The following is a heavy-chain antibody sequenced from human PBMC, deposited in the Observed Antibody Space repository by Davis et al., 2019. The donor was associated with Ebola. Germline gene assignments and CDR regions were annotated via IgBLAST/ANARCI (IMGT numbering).Heavy chain of an antibody. CDR3: ARGAGGRGNWFDP. CDR1: GFTFSSYS. CDR2: ISSSSSYI. Sequence: GESLKISCAASGFTFSSYSMNWVRQAPGKGLEWVSSISSSSSYIYYADSVKGRFTISRDNAKNSLYLQMNSLRAEDTAVYYCARGAGGRGNWFDPWGQGTLVTVSS. D-gene: IGHD3-16*01. V-gene: IGHV3-21*01. J-gene: IGHJ5*02.